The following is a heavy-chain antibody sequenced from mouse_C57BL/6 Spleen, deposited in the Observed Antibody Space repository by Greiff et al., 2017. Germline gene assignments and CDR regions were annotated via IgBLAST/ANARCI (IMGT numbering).Heavy chain of an antibody. J-gene: IGHJ3*01. CDR1: GFTFSDYG. Sequence: EVKLVESGGGLVKPGGSLKLSCAASGFTFSDYGMHWVRQAPEKGLEWVAYISSGSSTIYYADTVKGRFTISRDNAKNTLFLQMTSLRSEDTAMYYCARGGLLRDWFAYWGQGTLVTVSA. D-gene: IGHD1-1*01. CDR2: ISSGSSTI. CDR3: ARGGLLRDWFAY. V-gene: IGHV5-17*01.